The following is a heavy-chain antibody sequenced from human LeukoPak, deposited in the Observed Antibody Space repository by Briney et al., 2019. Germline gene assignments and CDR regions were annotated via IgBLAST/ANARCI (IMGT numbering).Heavy chain of an antibody. CDR1: GFTVSSNY. J-gene: IGHJ4*02. Sequence: PGGSLRLSCAASGFTVSSNYMSWVRQAPGKGLEWVSVIYSGGSTYYADSVKGRFTISRDNSKNTLYLQMNSLRAEDTAVYYCARDPGVAAAVAFDYWGQGTLVTVSS. CDR2: IYSGGST. CDR3: ARDPGVAAAVAFDY. D-gene: IGHD6-13*01. V-gene: IGHV3-66*01.